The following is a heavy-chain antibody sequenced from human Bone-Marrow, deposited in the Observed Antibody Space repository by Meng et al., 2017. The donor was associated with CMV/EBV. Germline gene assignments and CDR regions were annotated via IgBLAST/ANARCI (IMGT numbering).Heavy chain of an antibody. D-gene: IGHD3-9*01. J-gene: IGHJ4*02. CDR2: ISFDGNSK. V-gene: IGHV3-30-3*01. CDR1: GFTFSNYA. CDR3: VRGGAETDWGGVFDY. Sequence: GESLKISCAASGFTFSNYAMRWVRQAPGKGQEWVAVISFDGNSKYYAESVKGRFTISRDNSQNTVYMRMNNLRAGYMAVYYCVRGGAETDWGGVFDYWGQGTLVTVSS.